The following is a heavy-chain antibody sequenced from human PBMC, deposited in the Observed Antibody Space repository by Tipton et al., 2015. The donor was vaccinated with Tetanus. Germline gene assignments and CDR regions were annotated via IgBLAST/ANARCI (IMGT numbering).Heavy chain of an antibody. J-gene: IGHJ4*02. V-gene: IGHV4-34*01. CDR3: ARSPHGVVPAARFGVRMWDY. CDR2: INHSGST. Sequence: TLSLTCAVYGGSFSGYYWSWIRQPPGKGLEWIGEINHSGSTNYNPSLKSRVTISVDTSKNQFSLKLSSVTAADTAVYYCARSPHGVVPAARFGVRMWDYWGQGTLVTVSS. CDR1: GGSFSGYY. D-gene: IGHD2-2*01.